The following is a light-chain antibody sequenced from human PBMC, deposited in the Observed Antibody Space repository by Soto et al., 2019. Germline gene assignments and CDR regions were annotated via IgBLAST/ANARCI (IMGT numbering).Light chain of an antibody. Sequence: QSVLTQPPSASGTPGQRVTISCSGSSSNIGSNYVYWYQQLPGTAPKLLSYRNNHRPSGVPDRFSGSKSGTSASLAISGLRSEDEADSYCAAWDDSLSGPVFGGGTQLTVL. CDR1: SSNIGSNY. V-gene: IGLV1-47*01. CDR3: AAWDDSLSGPV. J-gene: IGLJ7*01. CDR2: RNN.